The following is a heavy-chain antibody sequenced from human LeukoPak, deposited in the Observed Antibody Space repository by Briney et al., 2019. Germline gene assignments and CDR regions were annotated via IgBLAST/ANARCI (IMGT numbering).Heavy chain of an antibody. Sequence: SETLSLTCTVSDGSITIYYWTWIRQPPGKGLEWIGYIDHTGSTNYNPSLNSRVTISRDTSKNHFSLELSSVTAADTAVYYCTKSDGYGLIRICGRGTMVTVSS. CDR2: IDHTGST. CDR1: DGSITIYY. J-gene: IGHJ3*02. D-gene: IGHD3-10*01. CDR3: TKSDGYGLIRI. V-gene: IGHV4-59*01.